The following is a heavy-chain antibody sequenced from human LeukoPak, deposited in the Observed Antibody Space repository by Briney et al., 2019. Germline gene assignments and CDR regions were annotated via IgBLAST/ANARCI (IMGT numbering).Heavy chain of an antibody. CDR3: ARVPGYDSSGYFDY. CDR1: GFTFSDYY. J-gene: IGHJ4*02. D-gene: IGHD3-22*01. Sequence: GGSLRLSCAASGFTFSDYYMSWIRQAPGQGPEWISYISSSDNAIFYADSVKGRFIISRDNTDNSLYLQMNSLRAEDTAVYYCARVPGYDSSGYFDYWGQGTLVTVSS. CDR2: ISSSDNAI. V-gene: IGHV3-11*01.